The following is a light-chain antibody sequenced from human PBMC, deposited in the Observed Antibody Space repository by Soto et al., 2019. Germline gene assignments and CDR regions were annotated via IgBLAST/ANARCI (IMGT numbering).Light chain of an antibody. V-gene: IGKV3-20*01. CDR1: QSVSSSY. J-gene: IGKJ1*01. Sequence: EIVLTQSPGTLSLSPGERATLSCRASQSVSSSYLAWYQQKPGQAPRLLIYGASSRSTGIPDRFSCSGSGTDFTLTISRLEPEDFAVYDCQQYGSSRSWTFGQVTKVEIQ. CDR3: QQYGSSRSWT. CDR2: GAS.